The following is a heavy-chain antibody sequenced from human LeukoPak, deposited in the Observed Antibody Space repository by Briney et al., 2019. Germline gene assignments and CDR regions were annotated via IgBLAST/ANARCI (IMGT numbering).Heavy chain of an antibody. D-gene: IGHD2-15*01. CDR3: ARLLRWSEDGFDV. J-gene: IGHJ3*01. Sequence: PSETLSLTCTVSGGSISTYFWSWIRQSPGKGLEWIGYIHASGSTNYNPSLESRVTISIDTSKNQFSLTLSSVTAADTAVYYCARLLRWSEDGFDVWGQGTVVAISS. V-gene: IGHV4-4*09. CDR1: GGSISTYF. CDR2: IHASGST.